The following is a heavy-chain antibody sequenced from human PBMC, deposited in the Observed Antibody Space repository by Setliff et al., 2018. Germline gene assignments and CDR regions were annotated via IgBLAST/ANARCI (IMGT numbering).Heavy chain of an antibody. J-gene: IGHJ4*02. CDR2: FYDGDSGT. D-gene: IGHD6-13*01. CDR1: GFTFSTYA. CDR3: AKCSSWYGHYPYFDY. V-gene: IGHV3-23*03. Sequence: GGSLRLSCAASGFTFSTYAISWVRQVPGKGLEWVSIFYDGDSGTYYADSVKGRFTVSRDNSKNTVYLQMNSLRAEDTAVYYCAKCSSWYGHYPYFDYWGQGALVTVSS.